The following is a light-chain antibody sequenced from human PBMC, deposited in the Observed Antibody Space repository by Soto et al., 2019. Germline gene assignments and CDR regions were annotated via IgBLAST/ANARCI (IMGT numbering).Light chain of an antibody. V-gene: IGKV1-5*01. J-gene: IGKJ2*01. CDR1: QSISSW. Sequence: DIQMTQSPSTLSASVGDRVTITCRASQSISSWLAWYQQKPGKAPKLLIYDASSLESGVPSRFSGSGSGTEFTLTIRSLQPDDVATYYCQQYNSYPYTFGQGTKLEIK. CDR3: QQYNSYPYT. CDR2: DAS.